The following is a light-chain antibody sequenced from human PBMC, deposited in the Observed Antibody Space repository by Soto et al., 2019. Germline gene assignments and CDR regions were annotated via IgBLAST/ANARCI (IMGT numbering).Light chain of an antibody. V-gene: IGKV2-24*01. CDR3: MQALQFPYT. CDR1: QSLVHRDGNTH. CDR2: KIS. Sequence: DLVMTQTPLSSPVTLGQPASISCRSSQSLVHRDGNTHLSWFQQRPGQPPRLLIYKISNRLSGVPDRFSGSGAGTDFTLKISRVEVEDVGVYYCMQALQFPYTFGQGTKLEIK. J-gene: IGKJ2*01.